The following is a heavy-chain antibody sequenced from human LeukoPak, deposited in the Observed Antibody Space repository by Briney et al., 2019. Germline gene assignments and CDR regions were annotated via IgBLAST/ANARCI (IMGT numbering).Heavy chain of an antibody. Sequence: SETLSLTCAVYGGSFSGYYWSWIRQPPGKGLEWIGEISHSGSTNYNPSLKSRVTISVDTSKNQFSLKLSSVTAADTAVYYCARVKTEAYYYDSSGYPDYWGQGTLVTVSS. CDR1: GGSFSGYY. D-gene: IGHD3-22*01. CDR3: ARVKTEAYYYDSSGYPDY. V-gene: IGHV4-34*01. J-gene: IGHJ4*02. CDR2: ISHSGST.